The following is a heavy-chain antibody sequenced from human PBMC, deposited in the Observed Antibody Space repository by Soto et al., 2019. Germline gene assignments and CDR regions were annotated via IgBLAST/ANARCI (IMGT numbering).Heavy chain of an antibody. V-gene: IGHV3-23*01. CDR1: GFTFKNFA. CDR3: AKDAVAYNGEWDWFDL. Sequence: EVQLLESGGGLVQPGGSLRLSCAASGFTFKNFAVSWVRQAPGKGMEWVSAIGGSGSSANYADSVKGRFTVSRDYSKSTLYLQMSGLRVDDTALYYCAKDAVAYNGEWDWFDLWGQGTLVTVSS. D-gene: IGHD3-10*01. CDR2: IGGSGSSA. J-gene: IGHJ5*02.